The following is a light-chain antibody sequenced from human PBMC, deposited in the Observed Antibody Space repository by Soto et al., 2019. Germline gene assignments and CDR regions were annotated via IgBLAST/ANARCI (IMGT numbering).Light chain of an antibody. CDR3: SSYTSSSTFVV. Sequence: QSVLTQPASVSGSPGQSITISCTGTSSDVGGYNYVSWYQQHPGKAPKLMIYDVSNRPSGVSNRFSGYKSGNTASLTISGLQAEDEADYYCSSYTSSSTFVVFGGGTKVTVL. CDR2: DVS. CDR1: SSDVGGYNY. J-gene: IGLJ2*01. V-gene: IGLV2-14*01.